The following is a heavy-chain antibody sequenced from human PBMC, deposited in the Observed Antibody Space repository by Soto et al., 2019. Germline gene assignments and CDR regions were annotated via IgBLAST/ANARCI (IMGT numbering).Heavy chain of an antibody. Sequence: SEXLSLTCTVSGGSISSGGYYWSWIRQHPGKGLEWIGYIYYSGSTYYNPSLKSRVTISVDTSKNQFSLKLSSVTAADTAVYYCARHDIAAAGAAFDYWGQGTLVTVSS. D-gene: IGHD6-13*01. CDR2: IYYSGST. CDR3: ARHDIAAAGAAFDY. V-gene: IGHV4-31*03. CDR1: GGSISSGGYY. J-gene: IGHJ4*02.